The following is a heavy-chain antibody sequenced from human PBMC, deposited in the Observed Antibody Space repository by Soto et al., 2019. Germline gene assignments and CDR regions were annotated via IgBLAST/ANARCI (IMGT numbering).Heavy chain of an antibody. V-gene: IGHV3-23*01. CDR1: GFTFSSYA. J-gene: IGHJ6*02. CDR3: AKDKGAARPGGYYYYGMDV. D-gene: IGHD6-6*01. Sequence: GGSLILSCAASGFTFSSYAMSWVRQAPGRGLEWVSAISGSGGSTYYADSVKGRFTISRDNSKNTLYLQMNSLRAEDTAVYYSAKDKGAARPGGYYYYGMDVWGQGPTVTVSS. CDR2: ISGSGGST.